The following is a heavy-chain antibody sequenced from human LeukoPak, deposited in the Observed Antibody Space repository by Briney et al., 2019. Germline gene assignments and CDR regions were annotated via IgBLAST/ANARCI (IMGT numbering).Heavy chain of an antibody. CDR2: ISGSGGST. D-gene: IGHD4-23*01. J-gene: IGHJ3*02. CDR1: GFTFGSYA. Sequence: GGSLRLSCAASGFTFGSYAMSWVRQAPGKGLEWVSAISGSGGSTYYADSVKGRFTISRDNSKNTLYLQMNSLRAEDTAVYYCAKNDYGGLDAFDIWGQGTMVTVSS. V-gene: IGHV3-23*01. CDR3: AKNDYGGLDAFDI.